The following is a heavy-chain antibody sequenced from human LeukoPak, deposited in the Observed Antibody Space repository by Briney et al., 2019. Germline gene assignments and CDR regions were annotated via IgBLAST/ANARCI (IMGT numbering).Heavy chain of an antibody. D-gene: IGHD2-15*01. V-gene: IGHV3-23*01. CDR1: GFSFSDYA. CDR2: ITGLAGWT. Sequence: GGSLRLSCAASGFSFSDYAMTWVRQAPGKGLEWVSYITGLAGWTYYADSIKGRFTISRDISNNTLHLQMNAVGAEDTAVYFCAKDRRRCSSTACHWYLFVFWGQGALVTVSS. J-gene: IGHJ4*02. CDR3: AKDRRRCSSTACHWYLFVF.